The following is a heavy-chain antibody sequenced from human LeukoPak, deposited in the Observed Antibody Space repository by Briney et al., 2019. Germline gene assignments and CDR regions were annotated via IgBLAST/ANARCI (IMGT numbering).Heavy chain of an antibody. CDR3: ARVLSSGSYSSVY. CDR1: GFTFSSYT. J-gene: IGHJ4*02. Sequence: PGGSLRLSCAASGFTFSSYTMHWVRQAPGKGLEWVAVISYDGSNKYYADSVKGRFTISRDSSKNTLYLQMNSLRAEDTAVYYCARVLSSGSYSSVYWGQGTLVTVSS. CDR2: ISYDGSNK. D-gene: IGHD3-10*01. V-gene: IGHV3-30*14.